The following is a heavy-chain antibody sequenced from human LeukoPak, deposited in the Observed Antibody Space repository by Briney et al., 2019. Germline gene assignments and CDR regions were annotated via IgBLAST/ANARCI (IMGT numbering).Heavy chain of an antibody. J-gene: IGHJ4*02. V-gene: IGHV3-64*04. D-gene: IGHD3-16*01. Sequence: GGSLRLSCSASAFTFSNFAMHWVRQAPGKGLEYVSAISSNGGSTYYADSVKGRFTISRDNSNNTLYLQMNSLRVEDTAVYYCARGGPEWPLDYWGQGTLVTVSS. CDR3: ARGGPEWPLDY. CDR1: AFTFSNFA. CDR2: ISSNGGST.